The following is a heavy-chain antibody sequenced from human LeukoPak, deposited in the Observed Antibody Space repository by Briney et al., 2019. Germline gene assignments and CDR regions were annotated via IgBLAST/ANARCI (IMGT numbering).Heavy chain of an antibody. CDR1: GFPFMGYW. J-gene: IGHJ5*02. CDR2: INNDGSTT. D-gene: IGHD6-19*01. V-gene: IGHV3-74*01. CDR3: VVIYSNGCHL. Sequence: GGSLRLSCAASGFPFMGYWMHWVRQAPGKGLVWVSRINNDGSTTNYADSVKGRFTMSRDNAKNTLDLQMNSLSAEDTAVYYCVVIYSNGCHLWGQGSLVTVSS.